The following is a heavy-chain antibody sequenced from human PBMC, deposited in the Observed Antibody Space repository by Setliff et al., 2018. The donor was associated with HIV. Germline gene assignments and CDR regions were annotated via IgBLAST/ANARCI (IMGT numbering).Heavy chain of an antibody. D-gene: IGHD2-2*01. Sequence: GGSLRLSCAASGLSFSSYAMSWVRQAPGKGLEWVSVITGSGHSTYYADSVKGRFTISRDNSKNTLYLQMNSLRAEDTAVYYCAKAGYCNSTSCQKDAFDIWGQGTMVTVS. CDR3: AKAGYCNSTSCQKDAFDI. J-gene: IGHJ3*02. V-gene: IGHV3-23*01. CDR1: GLSFSSYA. CDR2: ITGSGHST.